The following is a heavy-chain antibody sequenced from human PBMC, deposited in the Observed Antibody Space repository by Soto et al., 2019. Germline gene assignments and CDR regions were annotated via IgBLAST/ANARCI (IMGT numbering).Heavy chain of an antibody. D-gene: IGHD2-15*01. CDR1: GGSMSSYY. CDR2: IYYTGTT. J-gene: IGHJ4*02. CDR3: ARGPSGDNY. V-gene: IGHV4-59*01. Sequence: SETLSLTRNVSGGSMSSYYWSWIRQSPGRGLEWIGYIYYTGTTNYNPSLKGRVTISVDTSKNQFSLKLTSVTAADTAVYYCARGPSGDNYWGQGTLVTVSS.